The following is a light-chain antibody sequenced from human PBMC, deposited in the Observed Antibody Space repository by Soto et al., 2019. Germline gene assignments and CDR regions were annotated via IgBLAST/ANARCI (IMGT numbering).Light chain of an antibody. CDR1: RSFSSSY. CDR3: QQDGSSIT. V-gene: IGKV3-20*01. J-gene: IGKJ5*01. Sequence: EIVLTQSPGTLSLSPGERATLSCRASRSFSSSYLAWYQQKPGQAPRLLIDGASSRATGIPDRFSGRGSGTVCILTINRVEPEDFGVYYCQQDGSSITVAQGTLLEIK. CDR2: GAS.